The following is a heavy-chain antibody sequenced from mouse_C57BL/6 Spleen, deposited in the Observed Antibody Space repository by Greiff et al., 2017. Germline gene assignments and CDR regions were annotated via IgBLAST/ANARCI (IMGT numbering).Heavy chain of an antibody. J-gene: IGHJ4*01. CDR1: GYTITDYY. CDR3: ARDDCYAMGY. Sequence: EVQLQQSGPELVKPGASVKISCKASGYTITDYYMNWVKQSHGKSLEWIGGINPNNGGTSYTQKFKGKATLTVDKSSSTAYMELRSLTSEDSAVYYCARDDCYAMGYWGQVASVTVSS. CDR2: INPNNGGT. V-gene: IGHV1-26*01.